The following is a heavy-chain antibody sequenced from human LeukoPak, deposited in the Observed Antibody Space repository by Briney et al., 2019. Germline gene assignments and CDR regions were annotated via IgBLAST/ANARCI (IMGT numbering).Heavy chain of an antibody. V-gene: IGHV3-30*02. Sequence: GGSLRLSCSASGFTFSSYGMHWVRQAPGKGLEWVAFIRYDGSNKYYADSVKGRFTISRDNSKNTLYLQMNSLSAEDTAVYYCAKDPTGYYYDSSGYLLPDYWGQGTLVTVSS. J-gene: IGHJ4*02. CDR3: AKDPTGYYYDSSGYLLPDY. D-gene: IGHD3-22*01. CDR2: IRYDGSNK. CDR1: GFTFSSYG.